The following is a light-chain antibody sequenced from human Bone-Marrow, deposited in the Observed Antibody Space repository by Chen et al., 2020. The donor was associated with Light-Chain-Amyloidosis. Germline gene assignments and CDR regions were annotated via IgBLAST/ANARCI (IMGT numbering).Light chain of an antibody. CDR1: SGSIATNY. CDR2: EDD. CDR3: QSYQGSSQGV. J-gene: IGLJ3*02. Sequence: FMLTQLHSVSDSPGNTVIISCPRSSGSIATNYVQWYQQRPGSSPTTVIYEDDQRPSGVPDRFSGSIDRSSNSASLTISGLKTEDEADYYCQSYQGSSQGVFGGGTKLTVL. V-gene: IGLV6-57*01.